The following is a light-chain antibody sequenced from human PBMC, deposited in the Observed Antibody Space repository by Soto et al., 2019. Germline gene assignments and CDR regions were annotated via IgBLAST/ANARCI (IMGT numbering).Light chain of an antibody. V-gene: IGLV2-14*01. Sequence: QSALTQPASVSGAPGQSITISCTGTSSDVGGYNYVSWYQQHPGKAPKLMIYDVSTRPSGVSNRFSGSKSGNTASLTISGLQAEDEADYYCSSSTSSSPRLYVFGTGTKVTVL. CDR2: DVS. CDR3: SSSTSSSPRLYV. CDR1: SSDVGGYNY. J-gene: IGLJ1*01.